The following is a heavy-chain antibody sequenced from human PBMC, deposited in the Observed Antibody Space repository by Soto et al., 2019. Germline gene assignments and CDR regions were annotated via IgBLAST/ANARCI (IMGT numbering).Heavy chain of an antibody. D-gene: IGHD2-21*02. CDR3: ARSIVVVTALDY. CDR2: INPSGGSI. CDR1: GYTFTTYY. Sequence: ASVKVSCKACGYTFTTYYIHWVRQAPGQGLEWMGVINPSGGSINYAQKFQGRVTITRDTSASTAYMELSSLRSEDTAVYYCARSIVVVTALDYWGQGTLVTVSS. J-gene: IGHJ4*02. V-gene: IGHV1-46*01.